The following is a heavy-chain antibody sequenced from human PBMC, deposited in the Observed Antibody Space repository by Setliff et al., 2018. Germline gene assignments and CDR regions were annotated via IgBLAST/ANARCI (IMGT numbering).Heavy chain of an antibody. CDR2: IYHSGSS. J-gene: IGHJ3*01. CDR1: GASFSGTY. D-gene: IGHD2-2*01. Sequence: PSETLSLTCAVYGASFSGTYCSWIRQSPGKGLEWIGSIYHSGSSYYNPSLRSRVTISVDTSKNQFSLILRSVTAADTAVYYCARGRMRGSCSGPSCTYDPFDLWGQGTMVTVSS. V-gene: IGHV4-34*01. CDR3: ARGRMRGSCSGPSCTYDPFDL.